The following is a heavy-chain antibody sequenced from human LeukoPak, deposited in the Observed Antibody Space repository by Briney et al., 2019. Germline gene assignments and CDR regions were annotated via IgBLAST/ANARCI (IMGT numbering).Heavy chain of an antibody. CDR2: ISSGGRT. V-gene: IGHV3-66*01. J-gene: IGHJ4*02. D-gene: IGHD5-24*01. CDR1: GFTVRSNY. CDR3: SRDRMGTKSFDY. Sequence: GGSLRLSCAASGFTVRSNYMSWVRQAPGKGLEWVSVISSGGRTYCADSVKGRFTISRDSSKNTLYLQMKSLRAEDTALYYCSRDRMGTKSFDYWGQGTLVTVSS.